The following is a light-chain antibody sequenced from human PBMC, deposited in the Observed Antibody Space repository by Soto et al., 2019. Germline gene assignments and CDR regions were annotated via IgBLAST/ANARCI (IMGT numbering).Light chain of an antibody. CDR3: SSYTSSDTVI. J-gene: IGLJ2*01. CDR1: SSDIGGYNY. Sequence: QSALTQPASVSGSPGQSITISCTGSSSDIGGYNYVSWYQQHPGKAPKLLIYDVINRPSGVSNRFSGSKFGNTASLTISGLRAEDEDDYSCSSYTSSDTVIFGGGTKLTVL. CDR2: DVI. V-gene: IGLV2-14*03.